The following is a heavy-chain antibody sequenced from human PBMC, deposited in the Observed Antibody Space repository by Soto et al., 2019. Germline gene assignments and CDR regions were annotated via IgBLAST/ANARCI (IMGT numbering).Heavy chain of an antibody. D-gene: IGHD4-4*01. J-gene: IGHJ6*02. CDR3: ARDNDRLQLGGNYYYILDV. CDR1: GGTFSSSA. V-gene: IGHV1-69*05. Sequence: QVQLVQSGAEMKEPGSSVKVSCKTSGGTFSSSAISWLRQAPGQGLEWMGGIIPLFRTPDYQQKFQGRVTIASDXXTSTAYMELSSLRSEDTAVYYCARDNDRLQLGGNYYYILDVWGQGTTITVSS. CDR2: IIPLFRTP.